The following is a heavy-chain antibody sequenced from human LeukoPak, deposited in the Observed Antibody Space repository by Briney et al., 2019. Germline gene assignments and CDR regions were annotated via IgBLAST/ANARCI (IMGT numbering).Heavy chain of an antibody. CDR3: ARAQDPSYGMDV. Sequence: GGSLRLSCAASGFSFSDYYMCWIRRAPGKGLEWLSYISSTGKTLYYADSVRGRFTISRDNAKNSLYLQMNSLRAEDTAVYFCARAQDPSYGMDVWGQGTTVTVSS. J-gene: IGHJ6*02. CDR2: ISSTGKTL. V-gene: IGHV3-11*01. CDR1: GFSFSDYY. D-gene: IGHD2-15*01.